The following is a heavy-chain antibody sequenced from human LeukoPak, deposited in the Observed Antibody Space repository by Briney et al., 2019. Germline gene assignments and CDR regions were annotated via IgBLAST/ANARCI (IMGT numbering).Heavy chain of an antibody. Sequence: ASVKASCKASGYTFTCYYMHWVRQAPGQGLEWMGRINPNSGGTNYAQKFQGRVTMTRDTSISTAYMELSRLRSDDTAVYYCARICSGGSCPTDYWGQGTLVTVSS. CDR3: ARICSGGSCPTDY. V-gene: IGHV1-2*06. D-gene: IGHD2-15*01. CDR2: INPNSGGT. CDR1: GYTFTCYY. J-gene: IGHJ4*02.